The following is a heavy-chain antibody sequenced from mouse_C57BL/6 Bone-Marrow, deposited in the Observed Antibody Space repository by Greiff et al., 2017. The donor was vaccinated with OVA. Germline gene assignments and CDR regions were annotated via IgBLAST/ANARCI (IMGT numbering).Heavy chain of an antibody. J-gene: IGHJ4*01. CDR3: ARRGYAMDY. CDR2: IDPEDGET. V-gene: IGHV14-2*01. Sequence: EVKLVESGAELVKPGASVKLSCTASGFNIKDYYMHWVKQRTEQGLEWIGRIDPEDGETKYAAKFQGKATITADTSSNTAYLQLSSLTSEDTAVYYCARRGYAMDYWGQGPSVTVSS. CDR1: GFNIKDYY.